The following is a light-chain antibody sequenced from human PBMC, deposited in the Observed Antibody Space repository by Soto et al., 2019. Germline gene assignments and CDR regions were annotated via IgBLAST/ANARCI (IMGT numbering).Light chain of an antibody. CDR3: QKYDSAPWT. V-gene: IGKV1-27*01. CDR2: AAS. J-gene: IGKJ1*01. Sequence: DIEMTQSPSSLSASVGDRVTITCRASQGISNYVAWYQQRPGKGPKLLIYAASTLQSGVPSRFSGSGSGTDFTLTISSLQPEDVATYYCQKYDSAPWTFGQGTEVEIK. CDR1: QGISNY.